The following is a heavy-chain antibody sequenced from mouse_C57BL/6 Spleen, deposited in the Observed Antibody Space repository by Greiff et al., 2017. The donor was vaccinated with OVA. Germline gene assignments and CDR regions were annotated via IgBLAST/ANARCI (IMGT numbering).Heavy chain of an antibody. D-gene: IGHD1-1*01. CDR2: INPNNGGT. Sequence: VQLQQPGPELVKPGASVKMSCKASGYTFTDYNMHWVKQSHGKSLEWIGYINPNNGGTSYNQKFKGKATLTVNKSSSTAYMELRSLTSEDSAVYYCARHFITTVVATDYWGQGTTLTVSS. CDR1: GYTFTDYN. CDR3: ARHFITTVVATDY. J-gene: IGHJ2*01. V-gene: IGHV1-22*01.